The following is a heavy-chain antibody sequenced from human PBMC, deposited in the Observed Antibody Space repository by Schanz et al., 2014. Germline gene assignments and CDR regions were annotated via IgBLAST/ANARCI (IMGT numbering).Heavy chain of an antibody. Sequence: QVQLQESGPGLVKSSETLSLTCTVSGGSISSFYWGWIRQPAGKGLEWIGLISYGGLSDYNPSLKSRVTISLDTSKNQFSLNLNSVTAADTAVYYCAREWSSFDYWGQGALVSVSS. CDR3: AREWSSFDY. J-gene: IGHJ4*02. V-gene: IGHV4-59*01. CDR2: ISYGGLS. D-gene: IGHD3-10*01. CDR1: GGSISSFY.